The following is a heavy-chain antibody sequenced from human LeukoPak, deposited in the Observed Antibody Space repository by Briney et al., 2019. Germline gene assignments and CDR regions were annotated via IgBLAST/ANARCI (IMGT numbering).Heavy chain of an antibody. J-gene: IGHJ6*03. D-gene: IGHD2-21*02. CDR3: ARRYCGGDCYYYYYYYMDV. V-gene: IGHV4-39*01. CDR1: GGSISSSSYY. CDR2: IYYSGST. Sequence: SETLSPTCTVSGGSISSSSYYWGWIRQPPGKGLEWIGSIYYSGSTYYNPSLKSRVTISVDTSKNQFSLKLSSVTAADTAVYYCARRYCGGDCYYYYYYYMDVWGKGTTVTISS.